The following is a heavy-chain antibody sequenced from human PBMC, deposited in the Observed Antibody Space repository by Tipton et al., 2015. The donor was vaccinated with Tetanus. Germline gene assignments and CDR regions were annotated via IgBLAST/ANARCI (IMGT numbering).Heavy chain of an antibody. CDR3: ARTFFVTGSRIRGGCPFDL. CDR1: GASISSSRRFD. Sequence: TLSLTCTVSGASISSSRRFDCGWIRQPPGKGLEWIGTISYSGSTSYSPSLKSRLTISVDTSRNLFSLKMTSVTAADTAVYYCARTFFVTGSRIRGGCPFDLWGQGTLVTVSS. CDR2: ISYSGST. V-gene: IGHV4-39*01. D-gene: IGHD3-10*01. J-gene: IGHJ3*01.